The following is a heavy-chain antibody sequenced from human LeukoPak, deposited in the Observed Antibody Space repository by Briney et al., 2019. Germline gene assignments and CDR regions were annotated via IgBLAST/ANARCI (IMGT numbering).Heavy chain of an antibody. J-gene: IGHJ4*02. Sequence: GGSLRLSYAASGFSFSAYSMHWVRQAPGKGLEWVAVISYDGTNKYYADSVKGRFTISRDNSKYTLYLQMNSLSAEDTAVYYCARDFYDYWGQGTLVTVSS. CDR2: ISYDGTNK. CDR3: ARDFYDY. D-gene: IGHD2/OR15-2a*01. V-gene: IGHV3-30*04. CDR1: GFSFSAYS.